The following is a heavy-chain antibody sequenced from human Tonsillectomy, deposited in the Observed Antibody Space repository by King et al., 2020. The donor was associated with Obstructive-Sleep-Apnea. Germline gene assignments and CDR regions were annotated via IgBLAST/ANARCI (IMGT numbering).Heavy chain of an antibody. Sequence: QLVQSGAEVKKPGASVKVSCKASGYTFTGYYMHWVRQAPGQGLEWMGWINPNSGGTNYAQKFQGGVTLTRDTPISTAYMELSRLRSDDTAVYYCARGSEVTXXLVQDYWGQGTXVTVSS. CDR3: ARGSEVTXXLVQDY. CDR1: GYTFTGYY. D-gene: IGHD6-13*01. V-gene: IGHV1-2*02. J-gene: IGHJ4*02. CDR2: INPNSGGT.